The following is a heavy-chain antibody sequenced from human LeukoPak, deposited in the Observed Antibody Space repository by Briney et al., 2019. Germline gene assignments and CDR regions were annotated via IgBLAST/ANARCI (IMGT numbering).Heavy chain of an antibody. CDR2: IIPIFGTA. CDR3: ARYSSGWYWFDP. CDR1: GGTFSSYA. D-gene: IGHD6-19*01. J-gene: IGHJ5*02. V-gene: IGHV1-69*01. Sequence: GSSVKVSCKASGGTFSSYAISWVRQAPGQGLERMGGIIPIFGTANYAQKFQGRVTITADESTSTAYMELSSLRSEDTAVYYCARYSSGWYWFDPWGQGTLVTVSS.